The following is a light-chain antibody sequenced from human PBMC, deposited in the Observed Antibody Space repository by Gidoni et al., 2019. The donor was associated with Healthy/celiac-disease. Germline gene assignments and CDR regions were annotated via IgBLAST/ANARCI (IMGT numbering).Light chain of an antibody. V-gene: IGKV3-20*01. CDR1: QSVRSSY. Sequence: EIVLTQSPGTLSLSPGERATLSCRASQSVRSSYLAWYQQKPGQAPRLLIYGASSRATGIPDRFSGSGSGTDFTLTISRLEPEDFAVYYCQQYGSSPSFXGXTKVEIK. J-gene: IGKJ4*01. CDR3: QQYGSSPS. CDR2: GAS.